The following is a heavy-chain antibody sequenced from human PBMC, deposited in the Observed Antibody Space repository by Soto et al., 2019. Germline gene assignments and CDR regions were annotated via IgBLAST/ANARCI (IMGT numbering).Heavy chain of an antibody. D-gene: IGHD5-18*01. CDR2: VIPLFDTA. Sequence: QVQVVQSGAEVKKPGSSVKVSCKVSGGIFTNNAISWVRQAPGQGLAWLGGVIPLFDTAYYAQIFRCRLKISADGATNTAYMELSGLTSADTAVYFCATGGHNDGYNFYPGMDVWGQGTTVTVS. V-gene: IGHV1-69*01. CDR1: GGIFTNNA. CDR3: ATGGHNDGYNFYPGMDV. J-gene: IGHJ6*02.